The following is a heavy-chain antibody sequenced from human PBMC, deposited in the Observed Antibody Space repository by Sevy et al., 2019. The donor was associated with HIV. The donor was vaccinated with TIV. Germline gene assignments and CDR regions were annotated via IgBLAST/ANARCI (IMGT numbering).Heavy chain of an antibody. J-gene: IGHJ4*02. CDR2: VNWNGGST. V-gene: IGHV3-20*04. CDR3: ARDREGSFDY. Sequence: GGSLRLSCAASGFTFDDYGMSWVRLAPDKGLEWVSGVNWNGGSTGYADSVKGRFTISRDNAKNSLYLQMNSLRAEDTASYYCARDREGSFDYWGQGTLVTVSS. CDR1: GFTFDDYG.